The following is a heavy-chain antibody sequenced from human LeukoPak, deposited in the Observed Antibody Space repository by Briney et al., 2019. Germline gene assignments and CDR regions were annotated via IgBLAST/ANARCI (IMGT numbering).Heavy chain of an antibody. D-gene: IGHD3-10*01. CDR3: AKETWEPLGEGRNWFDP. V-gene: IGHV3-23*01. Sequence: GGSLRLSCAASGFTFSSYAMGWVRQAPGKGLEWVSAISGSGGSTYYADSVKGRFTISRDNSKNTLYLQMNSLRAEDTAVYYCAKETWEPLGEGRNWFDPWGQGTLVTVSS. J-gene: IGHJ5*02. CDR1: GFTFSSYA. CDR2: ISGSGGST.